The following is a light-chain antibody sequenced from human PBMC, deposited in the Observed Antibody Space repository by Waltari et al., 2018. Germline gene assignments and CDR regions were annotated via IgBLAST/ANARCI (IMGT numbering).Light chain of an antibody. CDR1: QSIFYRSNNKNY. Sequence: DIVMTQSPDSLAVFLGERATINCKSSQSIFYRSNNKNYLAWYQQKSGQPPKLSIYGAATRESGVPDRFSGSGSGTDFTLTISSLQAEDVAVYFCQQYYSPPLTFGGGTKVEIK. CDR3: QQYYSPPLT. V-gene: IGKV4-1*01. CDR2: GAA. J-gene: IGKJ4*01.